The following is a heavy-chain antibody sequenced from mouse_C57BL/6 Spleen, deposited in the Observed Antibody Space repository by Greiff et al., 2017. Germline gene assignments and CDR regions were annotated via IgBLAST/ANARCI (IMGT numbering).Heavy chain of an antibody. CDR2: ISSGSSTI. CDR1: GFTFSDYG. Sequence: EVQLVESGGGLVKPGGSLTLSCAASGFTFSDYGMHWVRQAPEKGLEWVAYISSGSSTIYYADTVKGRFTISRDNAKNTLFLQMTSLRSEDTAMYYCARQRGWLPYFDNWGQGTTLTVSS. CDR3: ARQRGWLPYFDN. D-gene: IGHD2-3*01. J-gene: IGHJ2*01. V-gene: IGHV5-17*01.